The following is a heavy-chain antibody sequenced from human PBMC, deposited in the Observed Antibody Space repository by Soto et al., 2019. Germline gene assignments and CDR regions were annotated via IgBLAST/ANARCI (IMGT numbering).Heavy chain of an antibody. CDR1: GFTFSSYG. D-gene: IGHD4-17*01. Sequence: GGSLRLSCAASGFTFSSYGMHWVRQAPGKGLEWVAVIWYDGSNKYYADSVKGRFTISRDNSKNTLYLQMNSLRAEDTAVYYCARESNDYGDYVNWFDPWGQGTLVTVSS. J-gene: IGHJ5*02. CDR2: IWYDGSNK. CDR3: ARESNDYGDYVNWFDP. V-gene: IGHV3-33*01.